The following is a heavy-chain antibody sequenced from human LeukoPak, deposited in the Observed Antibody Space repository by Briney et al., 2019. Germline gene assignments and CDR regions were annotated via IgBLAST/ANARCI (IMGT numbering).Heavy chain of an antibody. J-gene: IGHJ4*02. V-gene: IGHV3-48*03. CDR1: GFTFSSYE. CDR2: ISSSGSTI. D-gene: IGHD3-10*01. Sequence: GGSLRLSCAASGFTFSSYEMNWVRQAPGKGLEWVSYISSSGSTIYYADSVKGRFTISRDNAKNSLYLQMNSLRAEDTAVYYCARDVRGFGKPIPGFDYWGQGTLVTVSS. CDR3: ARDVRGFGKPIPGFDY.